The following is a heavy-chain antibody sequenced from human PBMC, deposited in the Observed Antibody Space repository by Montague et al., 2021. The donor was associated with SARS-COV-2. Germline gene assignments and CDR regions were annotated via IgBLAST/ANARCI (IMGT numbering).Heavy chain of an antibody. J-gene: IGHJ4*02. Sequence: SETLSLTCAVYGGSFSGYYWSWIRQPPEKGLEWIGEINQSGRTNNNPSLKSRVIISVDTSKNQFSLKLSSVTAADTAVYYCAGGARQGYGFRLGSFDSWGQGTLVTVSS. D-gene: IGHD3-10*01. CDR2: INQSGRT. CDR3: AGGARQGYGFRLGSFDS. CDR1: GGSFSGYY. V-gene: IGHV4-34*01.